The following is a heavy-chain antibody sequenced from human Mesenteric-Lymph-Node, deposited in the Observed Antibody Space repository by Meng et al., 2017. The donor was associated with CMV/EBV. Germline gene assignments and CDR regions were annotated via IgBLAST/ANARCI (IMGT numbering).Heavy chain of an antibody. D-gene: IGHD2-21*01. CDR3: ARVDWGRIDY. J-gene: IGHJ4*02. V-gene: IGHV1-2*02. Sequence: VSCKASWSRFHASYLPWVRPAPGQGPEWMGLINPDTGDTFYAQKFQGRVTVTKDTAINTFYMDLSGLTSDDTAVYYCARVDWGRIDYWGQGTLVTVSS. CDR1: WSRFHASY. CDR2: INPDTGDT.